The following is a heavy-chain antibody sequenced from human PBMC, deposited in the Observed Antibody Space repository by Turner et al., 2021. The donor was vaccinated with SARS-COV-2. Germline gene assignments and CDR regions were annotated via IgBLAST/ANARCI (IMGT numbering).Heavy chain of an antibody. D-gene: IGHD2-15*01. J-gene: IGHJ3*02. CDR1: AFAFNNAW. Sequence: EVPLVESGGALVKPGGCLGLPCAASAFAFNNAWLTLVRQAPGKGLEWVGRIKSKSEGATTDYAAPVKDRFSISRDDSKNTVDLQMNSLESDDTAVYYCTTGLCSGGSCHWDDAFEIWGLGTMVTVSS. CDR3: TTGLCSGGSCHWDDAFEI. V-gene: IGHV3-15*02. CDR2: IKSKSEGATT.